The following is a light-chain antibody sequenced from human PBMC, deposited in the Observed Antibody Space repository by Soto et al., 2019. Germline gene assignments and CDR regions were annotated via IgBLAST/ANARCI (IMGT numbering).Light chain of an antibody. J-gene: IGLJ3*02. CDR3: VLYMGSGTWV. CDR1: SGSVSTSYY. CDR2: NTN. V-gene: IGLV8-61*01. Sequence: QTVVTQEPSFSVSPGRTVTLTCGLSSGSVSTSYYPSWYQQAPGQAPRTLIYNTNIRSSGVPDRFSGSILGNKAALTITGAQAADECDYYCVLYMGSGTWVFGGGTTLTVL.